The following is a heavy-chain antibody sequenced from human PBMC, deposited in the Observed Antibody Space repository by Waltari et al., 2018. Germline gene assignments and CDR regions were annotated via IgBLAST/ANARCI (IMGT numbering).Heavy chain of an antibody. CDR2: ISWNSGSI. D-gene: IGHD5-12*01. J-gene: IGHJ6*02. Sequence: EVLLVESGGGLVQPGRSLGLSCAASGFTFHDSAMHWVRQTPGKGLEWVSGISWNSGSIGYADSVKGRFTISRDNAKNSLYLQMNSLRAEDTALYYCAKDMKGSAYNLYGMDVWGQGTTVTVSS. CDR1: GFTFHDSA. V-gene: IGHV3-9*01. CDR3: AKDMKGSAYNLYGMDV.